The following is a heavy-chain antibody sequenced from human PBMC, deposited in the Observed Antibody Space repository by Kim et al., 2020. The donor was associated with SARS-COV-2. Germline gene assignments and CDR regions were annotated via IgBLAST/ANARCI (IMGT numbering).Heavy chain of an antibody. CDR2: ISGSGGST. J-gene: IGHJ6*02. V-gene: IGHV3-23*01. Sequence: GGSLRLSCAASGFTFSSYAMSWVRQAPGKGLEWVSAISGSGGSTYYADSVKGRFTISRDNSKNTLYLQMNSLRAEDTAVYYCAKTGGRWLQLPYYYYYGMDVWGQGTTVTVSS. D-gene: IGHD5-12*01. CDR1: GFTFSSYA. CDR3: AKTGGRWLQLPYYYYYGMDV.